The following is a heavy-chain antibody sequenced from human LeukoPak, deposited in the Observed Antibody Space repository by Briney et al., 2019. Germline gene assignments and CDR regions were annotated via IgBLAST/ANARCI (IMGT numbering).Heavy chain of an antibody. CDR3: AKPGSGWYAFDY. CDR1: GFTFSSYA. J-gene: IGHJ4*02. Sequence: PGGSLRLSCAASGFTFSSYAMSWVRQAPGKGLEWVSTISDSGGNTPYADSVRGRFTISRDNSKNTLYLQMNSLRAEDTAIYYCAKPGSGWYAFDYWGQGTLVTVSS. CDR2: ISDSGGNT. D-gene: IGHD6-19*01. V-gene: IGHV3-23*01.